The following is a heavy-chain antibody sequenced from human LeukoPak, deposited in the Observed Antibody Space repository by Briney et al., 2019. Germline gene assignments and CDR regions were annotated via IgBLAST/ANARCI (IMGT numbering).Heavy chain of an antibody. Sequence: GGSLRLSCVGSGFIFRSYDLSWVRQAPGKGLEWVSAITANGDATYYAVSVKGRYTISRDNSKNTLYLQMSSLRAEDTAVYYCATFGVIVRNDYFDYWGQGALVAVSS. D-gene: IGHD3-3*01. CDR1: GFIFRSYD. V-gene: IGHV3-23*01. CDR3: ATFGVIVRNDYFDY. CDR2: ITANGDAT. J-gene: IGHJ4*02.